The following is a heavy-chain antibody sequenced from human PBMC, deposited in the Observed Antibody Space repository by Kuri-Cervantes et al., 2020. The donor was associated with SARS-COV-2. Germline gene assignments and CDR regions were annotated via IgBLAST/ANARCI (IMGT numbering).Heavy chain of an antibody. CDR3: ASDCSTTSCYPY. CDR2: ITHSSSYI. CDR1: AFPFSTHS. D-gene: IGHD2-2*01. J-gene: IGHJ4*02. Sequence: GGSLRLSCAASAFPFSTHSMHWVRQAPGKGLEWVSYITHSSSYIYYADSVKGRFTISRDNAKNSLYLQMNSLRVEDTAVYYCASDCSTTSCYPYWGQGTLVTVSS. V-gene: IGHV3-21*06.